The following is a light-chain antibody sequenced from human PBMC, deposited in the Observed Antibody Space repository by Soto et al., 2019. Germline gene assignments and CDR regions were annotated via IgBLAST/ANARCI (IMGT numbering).Light chain of an antibody. V-gene: IGLV7-46*01. CDR3: LVYCSGPRGL. Sequence: QAVVTQEPSLTVSPGGTVTLTCGCSTGAVTGDHYPYWFQQKPGQAPRTLIYDTTNKHSWTPARFSASLLGGKAALTLSGAQPEDEADYYCLVYCSGPRGLFGGGTKLTVL. J-gene: IGLJ2*01. CDR2: DTT. CDR1: TGAVTGDHY.